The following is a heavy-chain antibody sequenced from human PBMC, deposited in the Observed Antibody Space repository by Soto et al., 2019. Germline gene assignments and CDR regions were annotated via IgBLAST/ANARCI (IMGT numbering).Heavy chain of an antibody. V-gene: IGHV1-69*02. J-gene: IGHJ4*02. CDR2: IFPLTDIP. CDR3: ARGPLVVLNYFES. CDR1: GGTFRNYP. Sequence: QVQLVQSGTEVKKPGSSVKVSCKASGGTFRNYPINWVRQAPGQGLEWMGSIFPLTDIPDYAQNFQARLTITEAKSTRTAYMELSSLSSDDTAMYFCARGPLVVLNYFESWGQGTLVTVSS.